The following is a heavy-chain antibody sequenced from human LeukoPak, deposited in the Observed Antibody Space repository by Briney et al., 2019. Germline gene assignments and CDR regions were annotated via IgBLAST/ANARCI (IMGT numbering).Heavy chain of an antibody. Sequence: SQTLSLTCDISGDSVSSNSAVWNWIRQSPSRGLEWLGRTYYRSKWYNDYAVSVKSRITINPDTSKNHFSLQLKSVSPEDTAVYYCARTFYYGSGSSYSVYFQHWGQGTLVTASS. D-gene: IGHD3-10*01. CDR1: GDSVSSNSAV. V-gene: IGHV6-1*01. CDR3: ARTFYYGSGSSYSVYFQH. CDR2: TYYRSKWYN. J-gene: IGHJ1*01.